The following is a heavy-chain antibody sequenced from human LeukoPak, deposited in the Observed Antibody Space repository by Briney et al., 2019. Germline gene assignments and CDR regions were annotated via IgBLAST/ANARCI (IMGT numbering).Heavy chain of an antibody. Sequence: SETLSLTCTVSGYSITNGYYWGWIRQPPGKGLEWIGYIYYSGSTNYNPSLKSRVTIPVDTSKNQFSLKLSSVTAADTAVYYCARGVVIAPQTFDYWGQGTLVTVSS. V-gene: IGHV4-61*01. CDR1: GYSITNGYY. D-gene: IGHD2-21*01. J-gene: IGHJ4*02. CDR3: ARGVVIAPQTFDY. CDR2: IYYSGST.